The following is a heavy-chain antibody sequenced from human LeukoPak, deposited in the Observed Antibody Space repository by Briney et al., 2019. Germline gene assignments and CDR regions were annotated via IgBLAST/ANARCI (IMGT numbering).Heavy chain of an antibody. CDR2: IYYSGST. Sequence: SQTLSLTCTVSGGSISSGGYYWSWIRQHLGKGLEWIGYIYYSGSTYYNPSLKSRVTISVDTSKNQFSLKLSSVTAADTAVYYCAREIGGDYYDSSGFNWFDPWGQGTLVTVSS. CDR3: AREIGGDYYDSSGFNWFDP. J-gene: IGHJ5*02. V-gene: IGHV4-31*03. CDR1: GGSISSGGYY. D-gene: IGHD3-22*01.